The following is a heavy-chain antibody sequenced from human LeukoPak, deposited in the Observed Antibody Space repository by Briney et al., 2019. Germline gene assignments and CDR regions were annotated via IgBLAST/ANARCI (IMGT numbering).Heavy chain of an antibody. CDR3: ARGAAVAGSDAFDI. CDR1: GGTFISYA. Sequence: SVKVSCKASGGTFISYAISWVRQAPGQGLGWMGGIIPIFGTANYAQKFQGRVTITADESTSTAYMELSSLRSEDTAVYYCARGAAVAGSDAFDIWGQGTMVTVSS. CDR2: IIPIFGTA. J-gene: IGHJ3*02. D-gene: IGHD6-19*01. V-gene: IGHV1-69*13.